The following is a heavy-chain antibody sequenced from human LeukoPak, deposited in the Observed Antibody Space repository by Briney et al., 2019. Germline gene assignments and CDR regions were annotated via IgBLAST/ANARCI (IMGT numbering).Heavy chain of an antibody. J-gene: IGHJ4*02. D-gene: IGHD2-2*01. CDR3: ARRSLYCSSTSCSDY. Sequence: SGTLSLTCAVSGGSISSSNWWSWVRQPPGKGLEWIGEIYHSGSTNYNPSLKSRVTISVDTSKNQFSLKLSSVTAADTAVYYCARRSLYCSSTSCSDYWGQGTLVTVSS. CDR2: IYHSGST. V-gene: IGHV4-4*02. CDR1: GGSISSSNW.